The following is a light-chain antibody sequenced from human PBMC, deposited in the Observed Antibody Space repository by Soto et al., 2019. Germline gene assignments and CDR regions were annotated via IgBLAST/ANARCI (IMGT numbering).Light chain of an antibody. CDR3: QQYNNRPRT. CDR1: QSVSSD. J-gene: IGKJ1*01. V-gene: IGKV3-15*01. Sequence: VLNQAPGTLSLTPGERATLSCRASQSVSSDLAWYHQKPGQAPRLLIYGASTRATGIPARFSGSGSGTEFTLTINSLESEDFAVYYCQQYNNRPRTFGQGTKVDNK. CDR2: GAS.